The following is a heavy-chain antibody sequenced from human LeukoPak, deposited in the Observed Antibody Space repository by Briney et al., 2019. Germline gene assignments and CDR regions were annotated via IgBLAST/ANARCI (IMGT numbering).Heavy chain of an antibody. Sequence: PSETLSLTCTVSGGSTSSRSYSWAWIRQPPGKGLEWNGNVYYSGSSYYNPSLKSRVTISVDTSKNQFSLRVTSVSAADTAIYYCARDSTDSYMDVWGKGTTVTVSS. J-gene: IGHJ6*03. CDR3: ARDSTDSYMDV. CDR2: VYYSGSS. V-gene: IGHV4-39*07. D-gene: IGHD4-11*01. CDR1: GGSTSSRSYS.